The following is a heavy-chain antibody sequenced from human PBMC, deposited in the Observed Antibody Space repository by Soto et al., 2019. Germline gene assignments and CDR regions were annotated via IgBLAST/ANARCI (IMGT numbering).Heavy chain of an antibody. D-gene: IGHD1-26*01. J-gene: IGHJ3*02. CDR3: ARAAVGAVHI. CDR1: GGSISSGGYS. Sequence: PSETLSLTCAVSGGSISSGGYSWSWIRQPPGKGLEWIGYIYHSGSTYYNPSLKSRVTISVDRSKNQFSLKLSSVTAADTAVYYCARAAVGAVHIWGEGTMVTVSS. V-gene: IGHV4-30-2*01. CDR2: IYHSGST.